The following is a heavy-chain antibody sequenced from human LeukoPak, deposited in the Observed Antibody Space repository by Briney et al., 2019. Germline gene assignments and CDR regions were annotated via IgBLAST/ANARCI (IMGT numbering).Heavy chain of an antibody. J-gene: IGHJ6*02. V-gene: IGHV4-4*07. D-gene: IGHD5-18*01. CDR3: ARAGPGYSYGYCCMDV. CDR1: GGSISSYY. CDR2: IYTSGGT. Sequence: SETLSLTCTVSGGSISSYYWSWIRQPAGKGLEWIGRIYTSGGTNYNPSLKSRVTMSVDTSKNQFSLKLSSVTAADTAVYYCARAGPGYSYGYCCMDVWGQGTTVTVSS.